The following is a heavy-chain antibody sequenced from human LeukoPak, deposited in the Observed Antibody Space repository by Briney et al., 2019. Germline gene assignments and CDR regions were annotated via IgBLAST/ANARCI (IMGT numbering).Heavy chain of an antibody. J-gene: IGHJ4*02. Sequence: PGGSLRLSCAASGFTFSSYSMNWVRQAPGKGLEWVSSISSSSSYIYYADSVKGRFTISRDNAKNSLYLQMNSLRAEDTAVYYCAGAGRVGALLYYFDYRGQGTLVTVSS. D-gene: IGHD1-26*01. CDR3: AGAGRVGALLYYFDY. V-gene: IGHV3-21*04. CDR2: ISSSSSYI. CDR1: GFTFSSYS.